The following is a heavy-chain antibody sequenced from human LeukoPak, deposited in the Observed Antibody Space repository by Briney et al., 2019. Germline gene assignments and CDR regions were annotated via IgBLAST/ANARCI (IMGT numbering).Heavy chain of an antibody. D-gene: IGHD3-16*01. CDR3: ARSIYNYVWGSYDY. V-gene: IGHV3-21*06. Sequence: GGSLRLSCAASGFTFSSYSMNWVRQAPGKGLEWVSSISSSSSYIYYADSVKGRFTISRDDSKNTLYLHMGSLRDEDTAVYFCARSIYNYVWGSYDYWGQGALVTVSS. J-gene: IGHJ4*02. CDR2: ISSSSSYI. CDR1: GFTFSSYS.